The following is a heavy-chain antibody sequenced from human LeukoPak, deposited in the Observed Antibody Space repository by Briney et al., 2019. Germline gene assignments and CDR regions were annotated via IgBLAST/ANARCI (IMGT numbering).Heavy chain of an antibody. Sequence: GASVKVSCKASGYTFTDFYMHLLRQAPGQGLEWMGWISAYNGNTNYAQKLQGRVTMTTDTSTSTAYMELRSLRSDDTAVYYCARAPRLLWFGELPPNFDYWGQGTLVTVSS. J-gene: IGHJ4*02. V-gene: IGHV1-18*04. CDR3: ARAPRLLWFGELPPNFDY. CDR1: GYTFTDFY. D-gene: IGHD3-10*01. CDR2: ISAYNGNT.